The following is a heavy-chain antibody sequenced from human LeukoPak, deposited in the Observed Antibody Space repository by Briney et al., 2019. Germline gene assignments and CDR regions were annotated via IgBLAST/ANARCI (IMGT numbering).Heavy chain of an antibody. D-gene: IGHD3-10*01. J-gene: IGHJ5*02. Sequence: ASVKVSCKASGYTFTSYGISWVRQAPGQGLEWMGWISAYNGNTNYAQKLQGRVTMTTDTSTSTAYMELRSLRSDDTAVYYCARVRDTMVRGVKFGWFDPWGQGTLVTVSS. CDR1: GYTFTSYG. CDR2: ISAYNGNT. CDR3: ARVRDTMVRGVKFGWFDP. V-gene: IGHV1-18*01.